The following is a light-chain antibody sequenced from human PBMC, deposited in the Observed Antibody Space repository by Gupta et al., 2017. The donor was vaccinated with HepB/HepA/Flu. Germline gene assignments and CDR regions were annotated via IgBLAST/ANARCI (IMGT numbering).Light chain of an antibody. J-gene: IGLJ2*01. CDR2: QDS. V-gene: IGLV3-1*01. CDR1: KLGDKY. CDR3: QAWDSSTVV. Sequence: SYELTQPPSVSVSPGQTASITCPGDKLGDKYACWYQQEPGQSPVLVIYQDSKRPSGIPERFSGSNSGNTATLTISGTQAMDEADYYCQAWDSSTVVFGGGTKLTV.